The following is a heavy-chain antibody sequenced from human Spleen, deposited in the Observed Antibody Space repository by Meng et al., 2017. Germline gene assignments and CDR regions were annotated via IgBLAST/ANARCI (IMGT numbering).Heavy chain of an antibody. D-gene: IGHD2-15*01. J-gene: IGHJ4*02. V-gene: IGHV4-61*02. CDR1: GGSISSGSYY. Sequence: LRLSCTVSGGSISSGSYYWSWIRQPAGKGLEWIGRIYTSGSTNYNPSLKSRVTISVDTSKNQFSLKLSSVTAADTAVYYCARKLSGYCSGGSCPFDYWGQGTLVTVSS. CDR2: IYTSGST. CDR3: ARKLSGYCSGGSCPFDY.